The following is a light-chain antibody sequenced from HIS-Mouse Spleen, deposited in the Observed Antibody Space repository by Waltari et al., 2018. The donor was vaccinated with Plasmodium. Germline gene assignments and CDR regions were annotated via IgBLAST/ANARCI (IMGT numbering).Light chain of an antibody. CDR2: EGS. CDR1: SSDVGSYNL. Sequence: QSALTQPASVSGSPGQSITISCTGTSSDVGSYNLVSWYQQHPGKAPKVMIYEGSKRSSGVSNRFSGSKSGNTASLTISELQAEDEADYYCCSYAGSSTVVFGGGTKLTVL. CDR3: CSYAGSSTVV. V-gene: IGLV2-23*01. J-gene: IGLJ2*01.